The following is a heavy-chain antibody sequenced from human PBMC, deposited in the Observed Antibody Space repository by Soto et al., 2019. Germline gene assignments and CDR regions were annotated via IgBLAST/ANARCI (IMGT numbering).Heavy chain of an antibody. Sequence: QAQLVQSGAEVKKPGSSVKVSCKASGGTFSSYAISWVRQAPGQGLEWMGGIIPIFGTANYAQKFQGRVTITADESTSTAYMELSSLRSEDTAVYYCARDRIATYANGEYFQHWGQGTLVTVSS. CDR1: GGTFSSYA. CDR3: ARDRIATYANGEYFQH. V-gene: IGHV1-69*01. J-gene: IGHJ1*01. D-gene: IGHD2-21*01. CDR2: IIPIFGTA.